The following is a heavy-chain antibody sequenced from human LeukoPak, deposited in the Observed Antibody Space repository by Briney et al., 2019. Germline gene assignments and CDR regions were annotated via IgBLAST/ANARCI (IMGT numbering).Heavy chain of an antibody. CDR1: GYTFTKCA. V-gene: IGHV7-4-1*02. D-gene: IGHD3-22*01. CDR2: INTNTRNP. Sequence: RGASVKVSCKASGYTFTKCAMNWVRQAPGQGLEWMGWINTNTRNPTYAQGFTGRVVFSLDTSVSTAYLQISSLKAEDTAVYYCARGGFESRWACDIWGQGTMVTVSS. J-gene: IGHJ3*02. CDR3: ARGGFESRWACDI.